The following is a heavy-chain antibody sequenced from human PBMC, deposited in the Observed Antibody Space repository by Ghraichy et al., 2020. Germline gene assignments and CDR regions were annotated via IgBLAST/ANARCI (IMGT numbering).Heavy chain of an antibody. CDR1: GFTFSSYS. J-gene: IGHJ6*02. CDR2: ISSSSSSTI. V-gene: IGHV3-48*02. CDR3: ARNYGSGRYGMDV. D-gene: IGHD3-10*01. Sequence: GSLRLSCAASGFTFSSYSMNWVRQAPGKGLEWVSYISSSSSSTIYYADSVKGRFTISRDNAKSSLYLQMNGLRDEDTAVYYCARNYGSGRYGMDVWGQGTTVTVSS.